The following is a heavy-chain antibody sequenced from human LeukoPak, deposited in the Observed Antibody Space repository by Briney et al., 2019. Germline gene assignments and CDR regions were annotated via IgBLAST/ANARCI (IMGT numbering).Heavy chain of an antibody. V-gene: IGHV3-21*04. D-gene: IGHD3-22*01. CDR3: ARDRFDSSGYVEN. CDR2: ISGSSYYI. CDR1: GFTFSSYT. Sequence: GGSLRLSCAASGFTFSSYTVNWIRQAPGKGLEWVSSISGSSYYIYYADSVRGRFTISRDNAKNSLYLHMNSLRVEDTAVYYCARDRFDSSGYVENWGQGTLVTVSS. J-gene: IGHJ4*02.